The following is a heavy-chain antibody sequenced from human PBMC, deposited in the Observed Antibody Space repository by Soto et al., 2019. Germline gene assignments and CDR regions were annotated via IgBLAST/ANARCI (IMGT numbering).Heavy chain of an antibody. D-gene: IGHD6-13*01. CDR3: ARLDLAAAGHYYYYYMDV. Sequence: SVKVSCKASGGAFSSYAISWVRQAPGQGLEWMGGIIPIFGTANYAQKFQGRVTITADESTSTAYMELSSLRSEDTAVYYCARLDLAAAGHYYYYYMDVWGKGTTVTVS. CDR2: IIPIFGTA. CDR1: GGAFSSYA. V-gene: IGHV1-69*13. J-gene: IGHJ6*03.